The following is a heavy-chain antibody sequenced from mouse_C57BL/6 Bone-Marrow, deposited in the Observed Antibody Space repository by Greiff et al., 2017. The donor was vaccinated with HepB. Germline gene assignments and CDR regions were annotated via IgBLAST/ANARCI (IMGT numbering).Heavy chain of an antibody. Sequence: EVKLEESGPELVKPGASVKMSCKASGYTFTDYNMHWVKQSHGKSLEWIGYINPNNGGTSYNQKFKGKATLTVNKASSTAYMELRSLTSEDSAVYYCASYYYGTPFAYWGQGTLVTVSA. CDR3: ASYYYGTPFAY. D-gene: IGHD1-1*01. V-gene: IGHV1-22*01. CDR2: INPNNGGT. J-gene: IGHJ3*01. CDR1: GYTFTDYN.